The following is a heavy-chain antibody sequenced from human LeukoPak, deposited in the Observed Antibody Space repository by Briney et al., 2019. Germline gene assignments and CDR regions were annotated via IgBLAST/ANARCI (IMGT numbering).Heavy chain of an antibody. CDR1: GGSISSYY. J-gene: IGHJ3*02. V-gene: IGHV4-59*08. CDR3: ARRVNANGIAVAGNPPWAFDI. CDR2: IYYSGST. D-gene: IGHD6-19*01. Sequence: PSETLSLTCTVSGGSISSYYWGWIRHPPGKGLEWIGDIYYSGSTNYNPSLKSRVIISVDTSKNQFSLKLSSVTAADTAVYYCARRVNANGIAVAGNPPWAFDIWGQGTMVTVSS.